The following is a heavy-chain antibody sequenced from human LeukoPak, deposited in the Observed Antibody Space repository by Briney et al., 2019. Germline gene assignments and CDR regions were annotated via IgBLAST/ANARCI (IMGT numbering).Heavy chain of an antibody. D-gene: IGHD3-9*01. J-gene: IGHJ4*02. CDR2: ITPNNGGT. Sequence: GASVKVSCGASGYTFTGYYIHWVRQAPGQGLEWMGWITPNNGGTNYAQKFQGWVTMTRDTSISTAYMELSRLRSDDTAVYYCARAGDILTAYYFDYWVQGTLVTVSS. CDR3: ARAGDILTAYYFDY. V-gene: IGHV1-2*04. CDR1: GYTFTGYY.